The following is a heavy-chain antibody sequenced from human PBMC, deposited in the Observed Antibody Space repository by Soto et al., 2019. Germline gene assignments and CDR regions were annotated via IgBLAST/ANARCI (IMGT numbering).Heavy chain of an antibody. CDR2: IIPIFGIA. CDR3: AREDRDRETGLVPAAIGGMDV. CDR1: GGTFSRYS. J-gene: IGHJ6*02. Sequence: QVQLVQSGAEVKKPGSSVKVSCKASGGTFSRYSITWVRQAPGHGLEWIGRIIPIFGIASYAQKFQGRVTITADESTSTAYMELSSMRSDDTAVYYCAREDRDRETGLVPAAIGGMDVWGQGPTVTVSS. V-gene: IGHV1-69*08. D-gene: IGHD2-2*01.